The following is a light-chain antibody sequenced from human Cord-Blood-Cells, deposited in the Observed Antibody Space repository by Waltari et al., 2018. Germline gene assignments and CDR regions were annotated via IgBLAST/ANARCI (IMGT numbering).Light chain of an antibody. J-gene: IGLJ1*01. CDR3: SSYTSSSTLV. V-gene: IGLV2-14*01. CDR2: DVS. Sequence: QSALTQPASVSGSPGQSITISCPGTSSDVGGYNYVSWYQPQPGKAPKLMIYDVSNRPSGVSNRFSGSKSGNTASLTISGLQAEDEADYYCSSYTSSSTLVFGTGTKVTVL. CDR1: SSDVGGYNY.